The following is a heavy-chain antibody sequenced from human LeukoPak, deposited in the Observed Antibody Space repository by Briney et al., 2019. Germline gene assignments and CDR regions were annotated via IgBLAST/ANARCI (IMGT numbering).Heavy chain of an antibody. V-gene: IGHV4-34*01. CDR2: INHSGST. Sequence: SETLSLTCAVYGGSFSGYYWSWIRQPPGKGLEWIGEINHSGSTNYNPSLKSRVTISVDTSKNQFSLKLSSVTAADTAVYYCANCGSGGLPWSDWGQGTLVTVSS. J-gene: IGHJ4*02. CDR1: GGSFSGYY. D-gene: IGHD3-10*01. CDR3: ANCGSGGLPWSD.